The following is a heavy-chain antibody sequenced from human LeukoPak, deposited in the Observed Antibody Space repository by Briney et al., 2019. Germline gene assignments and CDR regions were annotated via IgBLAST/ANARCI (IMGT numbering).Heavy chain of an antibody. J-gene: IGHJ5*02. CDR3: ARAKERITMVRGVITVGGPWFDP. Sequence: GASVKVPCKASGYTFTGYYMHWVRQAPGQGLEWMGWINPNSGGTNYAQKFQGRVTMTRDTSISTAYMELSRLRSDDTAVYYCARAKERITMVRGVITVGGPWFDPWGQGTLVTVSS. CDR2: INPNSGGT. D-gene: IGHD3-10*01. CDR1: GYTFTGYY. V-gene: IGHV1-2*02.